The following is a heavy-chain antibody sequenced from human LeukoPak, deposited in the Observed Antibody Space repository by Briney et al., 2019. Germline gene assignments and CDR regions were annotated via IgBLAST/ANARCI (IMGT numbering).Heavy chain of an antibody. CDR1: GGTLSSCG. V-gene: IGHV1-69*13. D-gene: IGHD3-10*01. CDR3: ARGPTRAWFGELGLDS. Sequence: SVKVSCKASGGTLSSCGISWVRQAPRQGLEWMGGIIPSFDSIHYAQKFQARVTITADESTSTVYMELSSLRPEDTAIYFCARGPTRAWFGELGLDSWGQGTLVTVSS. CDR2: IIPSFDSI. J-gene: IGHJ4*02.